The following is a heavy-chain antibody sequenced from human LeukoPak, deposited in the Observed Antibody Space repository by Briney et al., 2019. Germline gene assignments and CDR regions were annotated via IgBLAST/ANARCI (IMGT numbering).Heavy chain of an antibody. D-gene: IGHD7-27*01. CDR2: IWYDGSNK. J-gene: IGHJ4*02. V-gene: IGHV3-33*01. CDR3: AGTTLGSEDYFDY. Sequence: GGSLRLSCAASGFTFSSYGMHWVRQAPGKGLEWVAVIWYDGSNKYYADSVKGRFTISRDNSKNTLYLQMNSLRAEDTAVYYCAGTTLGSEDYFDYWGQGTLVTVSS. CDR1: GFTFSSYG.